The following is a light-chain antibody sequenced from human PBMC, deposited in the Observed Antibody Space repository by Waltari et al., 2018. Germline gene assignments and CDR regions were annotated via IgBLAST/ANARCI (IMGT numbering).Light chain of an antibody. V-gene: IGLV2-14*03. J-gene: IGLJ3*02. Sequence: QSALTQPASVSGSPGQSITISCTGTSTDVGSSNSVSWYQDLPAQGPKVIIYDFSDRPSWVSARFSGSKSGNTASLTISGLQAEDEANYYCTSQSTNNVVLFGGGTKVTVL. CDR2: DFS. CDR1: STDVGSSNS. CDR3: TSQSTNNVVL.